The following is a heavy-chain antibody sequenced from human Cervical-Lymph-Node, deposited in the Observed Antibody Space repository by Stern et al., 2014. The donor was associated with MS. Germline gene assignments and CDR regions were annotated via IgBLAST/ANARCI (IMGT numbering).Heavy chain of an antibody. CDR1: GGSISGYY. J-gene: IGHJ4*02. CDR2: VFFSGTT. D-gene: IGHD3-10*01. Sequence: QVQLVESGPGLVKPSETLSLTCNVSGGSISGYYWTWIRQSPGRGLEWLWGVFFSGTTKYNPSLKSRVAISVDTFKNQFSVKLKSVTAADTAVYYCARDASSHYYDSGSSFDYWGQGTLVTVSS. CDR3: ARDASSHYYDSGSSFDY. V-gene: IGHV4-59*13.